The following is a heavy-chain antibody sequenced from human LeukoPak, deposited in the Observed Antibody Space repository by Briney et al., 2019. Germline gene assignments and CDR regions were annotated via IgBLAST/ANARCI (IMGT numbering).Heavy chain of an antibody. Sequence: PGRSLRLSCVASGFTFSSHGMHWVRQAPGKRLEWVAVISYDGYNKYYADSVKGRFTISRDNSKNTLNLQTNSLRVEDTAVYYCASSKAAAGTRYYYGMDVWGQGTTVTVSS. J-gene: IGHJ6*02. D-gene: IGHD6-13*01. CDR2: ISYDGYNK. V-gene: IGHV3-30*03. CDR3: ASSKAAAGTRYYYGMDV. CDR1: GFTFSSHG.